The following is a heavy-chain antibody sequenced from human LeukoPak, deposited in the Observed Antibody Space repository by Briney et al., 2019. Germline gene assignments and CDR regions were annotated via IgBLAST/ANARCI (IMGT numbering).Heavy chain of an antibody. CDR2: VSPSGDST. CDR3: AKDPLGYCSGSSCFHYFDY. D-gene: IGHD2-15*01. CDR1: EFTFSIYA. V-gene: IGHV3-23*01. Sequence: GGSLRLSCAASEFTFSIYAMSWVRQAPGKGLGWVSTVSPSGDSTYYADSVKGRFTISRDNSKNTLYLQMNGLRAEDTAVYYCAKDPLGYCSGSSCFHYFDYWGQGTLVTVSS. J-gene: IGHJ4*02.